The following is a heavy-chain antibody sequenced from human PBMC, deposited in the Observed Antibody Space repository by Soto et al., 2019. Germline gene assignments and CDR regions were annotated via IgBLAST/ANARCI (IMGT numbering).Heavy chain of an antibody. V-gene: IGHV4-59*01. CDR2: ISYSGTT. CDR3: AREGYSFGSFDY. J-gene: IGHJ4*02. Sequence: LSLTCTVSGGSLSSYYWSWIRRPPGMGLEWIASISYSGTTNYNSSLKSRVTISIDTSKNQFSLKFNSVTAADTAVYYCAREGYSFGSFDYWGQGALVTVSS. CDR1: GGSLSSYY. D-gene: IGHD3-16*01.